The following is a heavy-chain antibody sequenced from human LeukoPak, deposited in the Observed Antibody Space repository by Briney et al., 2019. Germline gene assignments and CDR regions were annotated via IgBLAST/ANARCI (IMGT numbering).Heavy chain of an antibody. CDR2: IKQDGSEK. CDR1: GFTFSSYS. Sequence: PGGSLRLSCAASGFTFSSYSMNWVRQAPGKGLEWVANIKQDGSEKYYVDSVKGRFTISRDNAKNSLYLQMSSLRAEDTAVYYCAELGITMIGGVWGKGTTVTISS. D-gene: IGHD3-10*02. V-gene: IGHV3-7*01. CDR3: AELGITMIGGV. J-gene: IGHJ6*04.